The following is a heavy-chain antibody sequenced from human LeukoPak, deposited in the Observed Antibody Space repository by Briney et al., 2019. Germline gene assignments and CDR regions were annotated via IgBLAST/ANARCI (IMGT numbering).Heavy chain of an antibody. CDR3: ARDRSSGYLDAFDI. V-gene: IGHV3-23*01. J-gene: IGHJ3*02. CDR2: IAASSGST. D-gene: IGHD3-22*01. CDR1: GFTFRNYA. Sequence: PGGSLRLSCAASGFTFRNYAMNWVRQAPGKGLEWVSSIAASSGSTYYADSVKGRFTISRDNSKNTLYLQMNSLRAEDTAVYYCARDRSSGYLDAFDIWGQGTMVTVSS.